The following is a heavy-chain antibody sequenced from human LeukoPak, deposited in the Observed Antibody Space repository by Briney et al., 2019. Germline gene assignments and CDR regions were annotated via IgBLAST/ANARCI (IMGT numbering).Heavy chain of an antibody. V-gene: IGHV3-48*04. D-gene: IGHD3-10*02. Sequence: GGCLRLSCAASGFIFGTYWMNWVRQAPGKGLEWVSYISSSGSTIYYADSVKGRFTISRDNAKNSLYLQMNSLRAEDTAVYYCAELGITMIGGVWGKGTTVTISS. CDR1: GFIFGTYW. CDR2: ISSSGSTI. J-gene: IGHJ6*04. CDR3: AELGITMIGGV.